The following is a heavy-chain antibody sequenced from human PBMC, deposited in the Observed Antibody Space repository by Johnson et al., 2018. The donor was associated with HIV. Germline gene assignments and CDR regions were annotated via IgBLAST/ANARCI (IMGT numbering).Heavy chain of an antibody. Sequence: VQLVESGGGLIQPGGSLRLSCAASGFSVSNNYMSWVRQAPGKGLEWVSGINWNGGSTGYADSVKGRFTISRDNSKNTLYLQMNSLRAEDTALYYCAKGRMGASGSYNVWGQGTMVTVSS. J-gene: IGHJ3*01. CDR3: AKGRMGASGSYNV. CDR1: GFSVSNNY. CDR2: INWNGGST. V-gene: IGHV3-66*03. D-gene: IGHD1-26*01.